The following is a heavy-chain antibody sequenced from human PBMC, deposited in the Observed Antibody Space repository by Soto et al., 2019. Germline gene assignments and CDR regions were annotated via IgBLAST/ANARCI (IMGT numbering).Heavy chain of an antibody. Sequence: SETLSLTCTVSGGSMISYYWSWIRQPPGKGLEWIGYIYYSGSTNYNPSLKSRVTISVDTSKNQFSLKLSSVTAADTAVYYCARAGCITMVRGVIPWFDPSGQATLVTV. CDR3: ARAGCITMVRGVIPWFDP. V-gene: IGHV4-59*08. CDR1: GGSMISYY. CDR2: IYYSGST. J-gene: IGHJ5*02. D-gene: IGHD3-10*01.